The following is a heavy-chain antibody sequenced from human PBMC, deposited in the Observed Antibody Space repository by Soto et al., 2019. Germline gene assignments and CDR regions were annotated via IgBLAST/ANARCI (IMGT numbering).Heavy chain of an antibody. Sequence: EVQLVESGGGWVQPGRSLRLSCAASGFTFDVYAMHWVRQAPGKGLEWVSGINYNSGSVGYADSVKGRFTISRDKAKNALHLQMNSLRAEDTAVYYCAKDISLRGWVYLVVEYWGQGTLVTVS. CDR3: AKDISLRGWVYLVVEY. J-gene: IGHJ4*02. D-gene: IGHD6-13*01. CDR2: INYNSGSV. CDR1: GFTFDVYA. V-gene: IGHV3-9*01.